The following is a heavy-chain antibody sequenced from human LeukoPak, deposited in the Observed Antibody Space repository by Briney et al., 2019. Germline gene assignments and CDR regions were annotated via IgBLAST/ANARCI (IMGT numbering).Heavy chain of an antibody. CDR3: ARTPVLGWLQFGDAFDI. CDR1: GYTFTGYY. CDR2: INPNSGGT. Sequence: ASVKVPCKASGYTFTGYYMHWVRQAPGQGLEWMGWINPNSGGTNYAQKFQGRVTMTRDTSISTAYMELSRLRSDDTAVYYCARTPVLGWLQFGDAFDIWGQGTMVTVSS. V-gene: IGHV1-2*02. J-gene: IGHJ3*02. D-gene: IGHD5-24*01.